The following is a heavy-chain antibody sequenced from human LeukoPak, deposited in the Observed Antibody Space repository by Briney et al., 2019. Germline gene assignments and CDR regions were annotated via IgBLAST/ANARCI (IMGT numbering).Heavy chain of an antibody. V-gene: IGHV3-30-3*02. CDR2: ISYDGSNK. CDR1: GFTFSSYA. CDR3: AKKMGFGGPTPGSYDY. D-gene: IGHD3-10*01. Sequence: GRSLRLSCAASGFTFSSYAMHWVRQAPGKGLEWVAVISYDGSNKYYADSVKGRFTISRDNSKNTLYLQMNSLRAEDTAVYYCAKKMGFGGPTPGSYDYWGQGTLVTVSS. J-gene: IGHJ4*02.